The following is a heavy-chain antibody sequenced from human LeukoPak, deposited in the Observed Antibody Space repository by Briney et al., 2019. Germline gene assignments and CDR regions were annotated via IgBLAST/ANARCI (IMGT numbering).Heavy chain of an antibody. CDR1: GFTFSSYG. CDR3: ARDYNYAIDY. D-gene: IGHD5-18*01. CDR2: INSDGSTT. J-gene: IGHJ4*02. Sequence: GGSLRLSCVASGFTFSSYGMHWVRQAPGKGLVWASHINSDGSTTNYADSVRGRFTISRDNAKNTVHLRMISLRAEDTAVYYCARDYNYAIDYWGQGTLVTVSS. V-gene: IGHV3-74*01.